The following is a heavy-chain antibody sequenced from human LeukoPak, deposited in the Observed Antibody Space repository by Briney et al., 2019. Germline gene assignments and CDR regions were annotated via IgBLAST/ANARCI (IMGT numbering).Heavy chain of an antibody. CDR2: IIPIFGSA. J-gene: IGHJ5*01. Sequence: GASVKVSCKASGGTFSTYAIVWVRQAPGQGLEWMGGIIPIFGSANYAQKFQGRVTITTDESTSTAYMELCSLRSEDTAVYYCARVFRRWFDSWGQGTLVTVSS. V-gene: IGHV1-69*05. CDR3: ARVFRRWFDS. CDR1: GGTFSTYA. D-gene: IGHD1-14*01.